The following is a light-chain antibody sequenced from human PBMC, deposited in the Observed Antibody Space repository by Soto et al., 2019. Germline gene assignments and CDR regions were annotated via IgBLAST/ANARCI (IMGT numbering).Light chain of an antibody. CDR1: QGITSW. J-gene: IGKJ1*01. V-gene: IGKV1-12*01. CDR2: GAS. Sequence: DIQMTQSPSSVSAFVGDRVTITCRASQGITSWLAWYQQKPGKAPKLLIYGASSLASGVPSRFSGSGSGTESTLTISSLQAEDLASYQCHDAKSFPPWTFGQETKVEIK. CDR3: HDAKSFPPWT.